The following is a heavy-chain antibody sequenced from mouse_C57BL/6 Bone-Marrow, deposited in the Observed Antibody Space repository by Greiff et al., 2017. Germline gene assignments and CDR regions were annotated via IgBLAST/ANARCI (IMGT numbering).Heavy chain of an antibody. D-gene: IGHD2-3*01. CDR3: ARWLLRYWYFDV. CDR1: GYAFTNYL. J-gene: IGHJ1*03. Sequence: VQLQESGAELVRPGTSVKVSCKASGYAFTNYLIEWVKQRPGQGLEWIGVINPGSGGTNYNEQFKGKATLTADKSSSTAYMQLSSLTSEDSAVYFCARWLLRYWYFDVWGTGTTVTVSS. CDR2: INPGSGGT. V-gene: IGHV1-54*01.